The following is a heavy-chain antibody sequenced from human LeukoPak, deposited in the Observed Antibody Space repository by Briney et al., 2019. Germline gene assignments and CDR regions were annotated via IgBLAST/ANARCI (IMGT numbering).Heavy chain of an antibody. CDR2: IWYDGSNK. V-gene: IGHV3-33*01. CDR3: ARGNGSLNGRLDY. Sequence: GGSLRLSCAASGFTFRSYGMHWVRQAPGKGLEWVAVIWYDGSNKYYADSVKGRFTISRDNSKNTLFLQMNSLRAEDTAVYYCARGNGSLNGRLDYWGQGTLVTVSS. D-gene: IGHD1-26*01. CDR1: GFTFRSYG. J-gene: IGHJ4*02.